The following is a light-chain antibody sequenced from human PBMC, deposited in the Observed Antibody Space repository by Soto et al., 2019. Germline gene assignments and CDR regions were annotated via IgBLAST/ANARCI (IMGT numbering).Light chain of an antibody. CDR2: EVS. CDR1: SSDVGGYNY. CDR3: SSYTSSSTL. J-gene: IGLJ1*01. V-gene: IGLV2-14*01. Sequence: LTQPASVSGSPGQSITISCTGTSSDVGGYNYVSWYQQHPGKAPKLMIYEVSNRPSGVPNRFSGSKSGNTASLTISGLQAEEEADYYCSSYTSSSTLFGTGTKVTVL.